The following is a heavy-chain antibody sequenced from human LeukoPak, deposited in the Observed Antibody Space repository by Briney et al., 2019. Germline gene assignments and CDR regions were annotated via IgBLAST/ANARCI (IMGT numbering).Heavy chain of an antibody. CDR1: GGSFSGYY. V-gene: IGHV4-34*01. J-gene: IGHJ3*02. CDR3: ARHKVYYYDSSGYPLETFDI. Sequence: PSETLSLTCAVYGGSFSGYYWSWIRQPPGKGLEWIGEINHSGSTNYNPSLKSRVTISVDTSKNQFSLKLSSVTAADTAVYYCARHKVYYYDSSGYPLETFDIWGQGTMVTVSS. D-gene: IGHD3-22*01. CDR2: INHSGST.